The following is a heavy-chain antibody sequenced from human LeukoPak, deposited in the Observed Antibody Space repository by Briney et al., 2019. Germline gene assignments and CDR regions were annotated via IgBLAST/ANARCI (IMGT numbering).Heavy chain of an antibody. J-gene: IGHJ4*02. CDR3: AHGAMYQLDY. CDR2: ISGSGGST. V-gene: IGHV3-23*01. D-gene: IGHD2-2*01. CDR1: GFTFSSYG. Sequence: GGSLRLSCAASGFTFSSYGMSWVRQAPGKGLEWVSAISGSGGSTYYADSVKGRFTISRDNSKNTLYLQMNSLRAEETAVYYCAHGAMYQLDYWGQGTLVTVSS.